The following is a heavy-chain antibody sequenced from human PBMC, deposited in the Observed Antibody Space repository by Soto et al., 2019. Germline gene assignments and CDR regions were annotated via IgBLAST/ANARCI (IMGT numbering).Heavy chain of an antibody. J-gene: IGHJ5*02. Sequence: SEALSLTCGVSGGSIIRGDYSWSLIRQPPGKGLEWIGFIYQSGTTYYNPSLKSRVTISVDRSKNQFSLKLTSVTDADTAVYYCARSLLVIAAAGYNWFDPWGQGTLVTVSS. CDR1: GGSIIRGDYS. D-gene: IGHD6-13*01. V-gene: IGHV4-30-2*01. CDR2: IYQSGTT. CDR3: ARSLLVIAAAGYNWFDP.